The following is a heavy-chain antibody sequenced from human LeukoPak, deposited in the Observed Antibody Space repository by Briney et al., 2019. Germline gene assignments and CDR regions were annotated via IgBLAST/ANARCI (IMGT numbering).Heavy chain of an antibody. Sequence: GGPLRLSCAASGFTFSSYWMHWVRQAPGKGLVWVSGINTDGSSTSYADSVKGRFTISRDNAKNTLYLQMNSLRAEDTAVYYCYGANAEHWGQGTLVTVSS. CDR3: YGANAEH. CDR1: GFTFSSYW. D-gene: IGHD4-23*01. CDR2: INTDGSST. J-gene: IGHJ1*01. V-gene: IGHV3-74*01.